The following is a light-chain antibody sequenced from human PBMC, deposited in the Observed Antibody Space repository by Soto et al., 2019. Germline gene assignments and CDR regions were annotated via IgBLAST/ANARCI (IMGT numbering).Light chain of an antibody. CDR2: DVS. J-gene: IGKJ4*01. CDR3: QQSYTTPLT. V-gene: IGKV1-5*01. CDR1: QSISSW. Sequence: DIQMTQSASSLSASVGDRVTITCRASQSISSWLAWHQQKPGNAPKFLIYDVSTLESGVPSRFSGSGSGTEFTLTISSLQPEDFATYYCQQSYTTPLTFGGGTKVDIK.